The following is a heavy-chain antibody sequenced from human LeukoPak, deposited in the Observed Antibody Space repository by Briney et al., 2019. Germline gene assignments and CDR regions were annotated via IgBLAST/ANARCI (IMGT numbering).Heavy chain of an antibody. D-gene: IGHD3-22*01. CDR2: IYYSGST. J-gene: IGHJ4*02. Sequence: SETLSLTCTVSGGSISSSSYYWGWIRQPPGKGLEWIGSIYYSGSTYYNPSLKSRVTISVDTSKNQFSLKLSSVTAADTAVYYCARGGYYYDSSGSEFDYWGQGTLVTVSS. CDR3: ARGGYYYDSSGSEFDY. V-gene: IGHV4-39*07. CDR1: GGSISSSSYY.